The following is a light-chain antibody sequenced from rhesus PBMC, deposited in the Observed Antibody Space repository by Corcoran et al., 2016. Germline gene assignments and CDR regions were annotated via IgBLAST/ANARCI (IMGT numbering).Light chain of an antibody. Sequence: DIQMTQSPSSLSASVGDTVTITCQASQDINKYLSWYQQRPGKAPDLLIFDASTLQSGVPSRFSGSGSGTEFTLTINSPQPEDFASYYCQQHLNYPRTFGQGTKVEIK. CDR1: QDINKY. J-gene: IGKJ1*01. CDR2: DAS. CDR3: QQHLNYPRT. V-gene: IGKV1S9*01.